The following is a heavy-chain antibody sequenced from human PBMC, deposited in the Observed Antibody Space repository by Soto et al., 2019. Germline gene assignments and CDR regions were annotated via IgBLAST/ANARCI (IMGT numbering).Heavy chain of an antibody. CDR1: GGSVSSGAYY. D-gene: IGHD2-2*01. Sequence: PSETLSPGCSLSGGSVSSGAYYWSWIRQHPGKGLEWLGYIYYTGSTYYNTSLKSRVTISIDKSKNQFSLKLSSVTAADTAVYYCAGYCSSTSCPYYYFDYWGEGTLVTVS. J-gene: IGHJ4*02. CDR3: AGYCSSTSCPYYYFDY. V-gene: IGHV4-31*03. CDR2: IYYTGST.